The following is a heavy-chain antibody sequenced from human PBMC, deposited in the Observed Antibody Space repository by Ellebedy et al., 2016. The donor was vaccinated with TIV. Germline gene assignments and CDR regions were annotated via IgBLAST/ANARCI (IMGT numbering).Heavy chain of an antibody. Sequence: PGGSLRLSCAASGFTFSTYGMHWVRKAPGKGLEWVAVITNDGSLKYDADSENGRFTISRENSKNTLSLQMNSLRAEDTAVYYCVRDDDTSGNYFDYWGQGTLVTVSS. CDR1: GFTFSTYG. J-gene: IGHJ4*02. D-gene: IGHD3-10*01. V-gene: IGHV3-30*03. CDR2: ITNDGSLK. CDR3: VRDDDTSGNYFDY.